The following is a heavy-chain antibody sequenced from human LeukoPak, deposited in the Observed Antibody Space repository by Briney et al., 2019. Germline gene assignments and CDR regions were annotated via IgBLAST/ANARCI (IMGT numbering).Heavy chain of an antibody. CDR2: MNPKSGNT. Sequence: ASVKVSCKASEYTFTSYDINWVRQATGQGLEWMGWMNPKSGNTGYAQKFQGRVTITRNTSISTAYMELSSLRSEDTAVYYCARVTRIEHDAFDIWGQGTMVTVSS. CDR3: ARVTRIEHDAFDI. CDR1: EYTFTSYD. D-gene: IGHD2/OR15-2a*01. V-gene: IGHV1-8*03. J-gene: IGHJ3*02.